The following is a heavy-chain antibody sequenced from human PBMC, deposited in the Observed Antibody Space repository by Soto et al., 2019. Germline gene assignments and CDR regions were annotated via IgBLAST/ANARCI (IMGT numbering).Heavy chain of an antibody. CDR1: GFTFSNYA. J-gene: IGHJ4*02. D-gene: IGHD3-22*01. CDR2: ISGSDINT. Sequence: PGGSLRLSCAASGFTFSNYAMSWFRQAPGKGLEWVSAISGSDINTYYADSVRGRFTISRDNSKNTLYLQMNHLRAEDTAVYSCAKGQGYYYDASGYTFDYWGQGTLVTVST. V-gene: IGHV3-23*01. CDR3: AKGQGYYYDASGYTFDY.